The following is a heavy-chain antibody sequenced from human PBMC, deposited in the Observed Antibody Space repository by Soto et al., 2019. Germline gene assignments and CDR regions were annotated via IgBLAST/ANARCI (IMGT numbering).Heavy chain of an antibody. CDR2: ISTRSSYK. D-gene: IGHD3-3*01. CDR1: GFTFRRYS. V-gene: IGHV3-21*01. CDR3: ARGFHFDIEWVYGEGFDL. Sequence: GGTQRLSSAASGFTFRRYSMNWVRQAPGKGLEWVAYISTRSSYKFFADSLKGRFTISRDNAKNSLSLQMNSLRAEDTAVYYCARGFHFDIEWVYGEGFDLWGLGTMVTVSS. J-gene: IGHJ3*01.